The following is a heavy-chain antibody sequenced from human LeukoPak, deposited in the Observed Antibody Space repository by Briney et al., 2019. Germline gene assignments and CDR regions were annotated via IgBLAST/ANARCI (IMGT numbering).Heavy chain of an antibody. V-gene: IGHV3-30*18. J-gene: IGHJ1*01. CDR1: GFTFSNYA. CDR2: ISYDGSNK. Sequence: PGGSLRLSCAASGFTFSNYAMSWVRQAPGKGLEWVAVISYDGSNKYYADSVKGRFTISRDNSKNTLYLQMNSLRAEDTAVYYCAKDEYSSSRRLMYFQHWGQGTLVTVSS. CDR3: AKDEYSSSRRLMYFQH. D-gene: IGHD6-13*01.